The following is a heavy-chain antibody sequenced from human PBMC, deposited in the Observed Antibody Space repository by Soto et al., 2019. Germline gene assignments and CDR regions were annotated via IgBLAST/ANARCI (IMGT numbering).Heavy chain of an antibody. CDR2: IYHSGST. D-gene: IGHD3-10*01. V-gene: IGHV4-4*02. CDR1: GGSISSSNW. Sequence: SETLSLTCAVSGGSISSSNWWSWVRQPPGKGLEWIGEIYHSGSTNYNPSLKSRVTISVDKSKNQFSLKLSSVTAADTAVYYCAAATGIYGSGGFDYWGQGTLVTVSS. CDR3: AAATGIYGSGGFDY. J-gene: IGHJ4*02.